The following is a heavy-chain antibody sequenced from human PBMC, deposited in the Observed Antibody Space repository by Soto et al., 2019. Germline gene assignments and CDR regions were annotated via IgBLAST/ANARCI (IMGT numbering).Heavy chain of an antibody. Sequence: QVQLVQSGAEVKKPGASVKVSCKASGYTFTSYAMHWVRQAPGQRLEWMGWINAGNGNTKYSQKFQGRVSITRDTSASPAYRELRSLRSEDTAVYYRARDPRGQWRDYYYYGIDVWGQGTMVTVSS. D-gene: IGHD6-19*01. J-gene: IGHJ6*02. CDR2: INAGNGNT. V-gene: IGHV1-3*01. CDR3: ARDPRGQWRDYYYYGIDV. CDR1: GYTFTSYA.